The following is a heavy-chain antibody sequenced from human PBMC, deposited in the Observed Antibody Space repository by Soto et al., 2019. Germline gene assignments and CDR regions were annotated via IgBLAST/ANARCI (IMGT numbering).Heavy chain of an antibody. Sequence: ASVKVSCKASGYTFTSYGISWVRQAPGQGLEWMGWISAYNGNTNYAQKLQGRVTMTTDTSTSTAYMELRSLRSDDTAVYYCARESRYCSGGSCYFLPGIDFWSQGTLVTVSS. CDR3: ARESRYCSGGSCYFLPGIDF. D-gene: IGHD2-15*01. V-gene: IGHV1-18*01. CDR2: ISAYNGNT. CDR1: GYTFTSYG. J-gene: IGHJ4*02.